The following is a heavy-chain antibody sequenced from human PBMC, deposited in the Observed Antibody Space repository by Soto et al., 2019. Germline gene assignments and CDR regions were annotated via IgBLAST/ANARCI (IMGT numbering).Heavy chain of an antibody. CDR1: GFTVSTNY. J-gene: IGHJ2*01. V-gene: IGHV3-53*01. CDR3: ARALFDGGNPYWLFDL. D-gene: IGHD2-15*01. Sequence: EVQLVESGGGLIQPGGSLRLSCAASGFTVSTNYMNWVRQAPGKGLEWVSVIYSGGRTYYADSVKGRFSISRDNSKNTLYLQVNSLSDADTAVYYCARALFDGGNPYWLFDLWGRGTLVTVSS. CDR2: IYSGGRT.